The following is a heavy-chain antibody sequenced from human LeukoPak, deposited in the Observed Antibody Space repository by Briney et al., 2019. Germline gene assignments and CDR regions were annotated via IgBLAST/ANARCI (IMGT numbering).Heavy chain of an antibody. CDR3: AKVRSSGWSFGY. D-gene: IGHD6-19*01. V-gene: IGHV3-48*02. Sequence: PGGSLRLSCAASGFTFSSYSMNWVRQAPGKGLEWVSYISSGGSTIYYADSVKGRFTISRDSAKNSLYLQMNSLRDEDTAVYYCAKVRSSGWSFGYWGQGTLVSVSS. CDR2: ISSGGSTI. CDR1: GFTFSSYS. J-gene: IGHJ4*02.